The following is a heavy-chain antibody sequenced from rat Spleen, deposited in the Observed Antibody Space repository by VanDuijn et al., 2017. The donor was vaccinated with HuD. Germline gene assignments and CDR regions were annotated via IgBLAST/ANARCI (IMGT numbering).Heavy chain of an antibody. CDR2: ISYEGSST. CDR3: ARRDYGYKDWFAY. D-gene: IGHD1-9*01. J-gene: IGHJ3*01. CDR1: GFTFSDYY. V-gene: IGHV5-22*01. Sequence: EVQLVESGGGLVQPGRSMNLSCTVSGFTFSDYYMAWVRQAPKKGLEWVASISYEGSSTYYGDSVKGRFTISRDNAKSTLYLQMNSLRSEDTATYYCARRDYGYKDWFAYWGQGTLVTVSS.